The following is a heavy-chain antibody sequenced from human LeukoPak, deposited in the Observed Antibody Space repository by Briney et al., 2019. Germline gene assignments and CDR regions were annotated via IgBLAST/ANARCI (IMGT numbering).Heavy chain of an antibody. CDR3: ARADFWRAYPPYYYGMDM. CDR1: GGSISRGGYY. J-gene: IGHJ6*02. V-gene: IGHV4-31*03. Sequence: SQTLSLTCTVSGGSISRGGYYWSWIHQHSGKGLEWIGYIYYSGSTYYNQSLQSRVTISVDTSNNQFSLKLSALTAADRAGYYCARADFWRAYPPYYYGMDMWGQGQTVTVSS. D-gene: IGHD3-3*01. CDR2: IYYSGST.